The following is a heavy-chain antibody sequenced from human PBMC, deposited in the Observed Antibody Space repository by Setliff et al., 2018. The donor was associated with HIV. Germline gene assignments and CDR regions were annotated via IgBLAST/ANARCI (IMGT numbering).Heavy chain of an antibody. CDR1: GVSISSRNW. Sequence: SETLSLTCAVSGVSISSRNWWSWVRQPPGKGLEWIGEINYSGNTNYNPSLKTRVTISVDESKNQFFLNLKSVTAADTAVYFCAREYSGSGINFNPLTWGQGTLVTVSS. V-gene: IGHV4-4*02. CDR3: AREYSGSGINFNPLT. D-gene: IGHD3-10*01. CDR2: INYSGNT. J-gene: IGHJ5*02.